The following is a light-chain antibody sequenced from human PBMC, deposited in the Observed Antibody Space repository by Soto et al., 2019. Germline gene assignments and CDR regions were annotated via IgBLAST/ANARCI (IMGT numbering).Light chain of an antibody. CDR1: NIGSKS. V-gene: IGLV3-21*02. CDR2: DDS. CDR3: QVWDSSSDHPG. Sequence: SYELTQPPSVSVAPGQTARITWGGNNIGSKSVHWYQQKPGQAPVLVVYDDSDRPSGIPERFSGSNSGNTATLTISRVEAGDEADYYCQVWDSSSDHPGFGGGTKLTVL. J-gene: IGLJ2*01.